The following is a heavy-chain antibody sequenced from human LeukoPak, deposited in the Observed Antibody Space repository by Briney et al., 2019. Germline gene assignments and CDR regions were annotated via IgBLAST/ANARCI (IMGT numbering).Heavy chain of an antibody. Sequence: GGSLRLSCAASGFTVSSNYMSWVRQPPGKGLEWVSVIYSGGTTFYADSVKGRFTISRDNSKDTLYLQMNSLRADDTAVYYCAKLKGWYGEGYFDYWGQGTVVTVSS. D-gene: IGHD3-10*01. CDR1: GFTVSSNY. CDR2: IYSGGTT. CDR3: AKLKGWYGEGYFDY. V-gene: IGHV3-53*01. J-gene: IGHJ4*02.